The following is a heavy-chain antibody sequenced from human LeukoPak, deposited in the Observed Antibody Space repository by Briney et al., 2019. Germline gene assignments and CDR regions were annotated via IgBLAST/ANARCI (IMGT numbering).Heavy chain of an antibody. J-gene: IGHJ4*02. Sequence: PGGSLRLSCAASGFTFSSYAMSWVRQAPGKGLEWVSAISGSGGRTYYADSVKDRFTISRDNSKNTLYLQMNSLRADDTAVYYCAKGNGDQGIHPDYWGQGTQVTVSS. D-gene: IGHD4-17*01. CDR1: GFTFSSYA. CDR2: ISGSGGRT. V-gene: IGHV3-23*01. CDR3: AKGNGDQGIHPDY.